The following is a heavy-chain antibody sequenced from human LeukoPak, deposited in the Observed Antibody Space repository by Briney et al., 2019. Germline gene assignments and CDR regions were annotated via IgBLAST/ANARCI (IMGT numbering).Heavy chain of an antibody. CDR1: GYTFTGYY. J-gene: IGHJ3*02. CDR3: ARDQRAVAGLNAFDI. Sequence: GASVKVSCKASGYTFTGYYMHWVRQAPGQGLEWMGWINPNSGGTNYAQKFQGRVTMTRDTSISTAYMELSRLRSDDTAVYYCARDQRAVAGLNAFDIWGQGTMVTVSS. V-gene: IGHV1-2*02. CDR2: INPNSGGT. D-gene: IGHD6-19*01.